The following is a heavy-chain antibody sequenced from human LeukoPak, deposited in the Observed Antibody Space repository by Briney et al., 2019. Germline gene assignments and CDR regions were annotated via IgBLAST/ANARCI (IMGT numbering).Heavy chain of an antibody. Sequence: GGSLRLSCAASGFTFSSYEMNWVRQAPGKGLEWVANIKKDGSEKYYVDSVKGRFTISRDNAKTSLYLQMNSLRAEDTAVYYCARDLSGVTGYTYGRGIDYWGQGTLVTVSS. CDR2: IKKDGSEK. J-gene: IGHJ4*02. D-gene: IGHD5-18*01. V-gene: IGHV3-7*01. CDR1: GFTFSSYE. CDR3: ARDLSGVTGYTYGRGIDY.